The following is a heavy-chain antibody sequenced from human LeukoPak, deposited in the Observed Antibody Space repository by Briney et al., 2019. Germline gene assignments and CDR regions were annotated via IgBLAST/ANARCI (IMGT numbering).Heavy chain of an antibody. CDR3: AREGGYCSGGSCYPPSSDAFDI. CDR2: IIPIFGTA. Sequence: ASVKVSCKASGYTFTSYGISWVRQAPGQGLEWMGGIIPIFGTANYAQKFQGRVTITADESTSTAYMELSSLRSEDTAVYYCAREGGYCSGGSCYPPSSDAFDIWGQGTMVTVSS. V-gene: IGHV1-69*13. CDR1: GYTFTSYG. D-gene: IGHD2-15*01. J-gene: IGHJ3*02.